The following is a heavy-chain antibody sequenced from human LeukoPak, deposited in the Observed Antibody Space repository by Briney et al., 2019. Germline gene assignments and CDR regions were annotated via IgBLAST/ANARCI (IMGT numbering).Heavy chain of an antibody. CDR3: ASARKYSSSWYSWFDP. J-gene: IGHJ5*02. Sequence: SETLSLTCAVYGGSXXGYXXXXXXXXPXXXXXXXXXINHSGSTNYNPSLKSRVTISVDTSKNQFSLKLSSVTAADTAVYYCASARKYSSSWYSWFDPWGQGTLVTVSS. D-gene: IGHD6-13*01. CDR2: INHSGST. CDR1: GGSXXGYX. V-gene: IGHV4-34*01.